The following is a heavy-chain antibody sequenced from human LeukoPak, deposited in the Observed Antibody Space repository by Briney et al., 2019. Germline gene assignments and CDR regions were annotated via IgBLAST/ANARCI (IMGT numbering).Heavy chain of an antibody. V-gene: IGHV1-2*02. J-gene: IGHJ3*01. Sequence: GASVKVSCKGSGYNFSVYYMRWVRQAPGQGLEWMGWMDPNSGDTIYAPKFQGRVSMTRDTSITTAYMELSSLTFDDSAMYYCATRGGLTPNTLAMWGHGTMVTVSS. CDR1: GYNFSVYY. CDR2: MDPNSGDT. D-gene: IGHD2-15*01. CDR3: ATRGGLTPNTLAM.